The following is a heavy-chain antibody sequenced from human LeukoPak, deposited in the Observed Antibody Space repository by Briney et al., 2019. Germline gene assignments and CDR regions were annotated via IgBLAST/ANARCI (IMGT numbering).Heavy chain of an antibody. J-gene: IGHJ5*02. D-gene: IGHD2-2*01. V-gene: IGHV4-59*01. Sequence: SETLSLTCTVSGGSISNYYWSWIRQPPGKGLEWLGYISYSGSTNYNPSLKSRVTISVDTSKNQFSLKVSSVTVADTAVYYCARGVVQGWSWFDPWGQGTLVTVSS. CDR2: ISYSGST. CDR3: ARGVVQGWSWFDP. CDR1: GGSISNYY.